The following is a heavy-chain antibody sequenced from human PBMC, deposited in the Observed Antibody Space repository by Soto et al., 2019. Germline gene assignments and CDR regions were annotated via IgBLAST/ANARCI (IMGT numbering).Heavy chain of an antibody. V-gene: IGHV1-69*01. J-gene: IGHJ6*02. D-gene: IGHD3-3*01. CDR1: GGTFSSYA. CDR2: IIPIFGTA. Sequence: QVQLVQSGAEVKKPGSSVKVSCKASGGTFSSYAISWVRQAPGQGLEWMGGIIPIFGTANYAQKFQGRVTITADDSTSTAYMELSSLRSEDTAVYYCARADRVVNNYYYYYGMDVWGQGTTVTVSS. CDR3: ARADRVVNNYYYYYGMDV.